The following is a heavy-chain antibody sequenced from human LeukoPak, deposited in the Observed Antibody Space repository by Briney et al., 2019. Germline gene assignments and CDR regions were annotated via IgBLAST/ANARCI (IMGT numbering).Heavy chain of an antibody. CDR3: ARSEYYYDSSASWWFDP. Sequence: SVKVSCKASGGTFSSYAISWVRQAPGQGLEWMGGIIPIFGTANYAQKFQGRVTITADESTSTAYMELSSLRSEDTAVYYCARSEYYYDSSASWWFDPWGQGTLVTVSS. CDR2: IIPIFGTA. D-gene: IGHD3-22*01. CDR1: GGTFSSYA. J-gene: IGHJ5*02. V-gene: IGHV1-69*13.